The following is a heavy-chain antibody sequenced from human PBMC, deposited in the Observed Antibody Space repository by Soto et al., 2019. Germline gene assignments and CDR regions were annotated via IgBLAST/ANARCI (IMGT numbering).Heavy chain of an antibody. CDR3: ARGQTYYYDSSQISPY. Sequence: PGGSLRLSCAASGFTFSSYAMHWVRQAPGKGLEWVAVISYDGSNKYYADSVKGRFTISRDNSKNTLYLQMNSLRAEDTAVYYCARGQTYYYDSSQISPYWGQGTLVTVSS. CDR2: ISYDGSNK. J-gene: IGHJ4*02. D-gene: IGHD3-22*01. CDR1: GFTFSSYA. V-gene: IGHV3-30-3*01.